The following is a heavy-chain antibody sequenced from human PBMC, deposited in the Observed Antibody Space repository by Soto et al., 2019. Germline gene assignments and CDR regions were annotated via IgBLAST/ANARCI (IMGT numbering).Heavy chain of an antibody. CDR3: SRYVSCIGGSCYPKDWFDP. D-gene: IGHD2-15*01. CDR2: VDDSGTT. Sequence: QVQLQQSGPGLVKPSETLSLTCSVSAGSMRNYYWSWIRQPPGKGLEWIGNVDDSGTTKYNPSLRSRVSISVDTSTNQFSLKLSSVIAADTAVYYCSRYVSCIGGSCYPKDWFDPWGGGTLVTVSS. V-gene: IGHV4-59*01. J-gene: IGHJ5*02. CDR1: AGSMRNYY.